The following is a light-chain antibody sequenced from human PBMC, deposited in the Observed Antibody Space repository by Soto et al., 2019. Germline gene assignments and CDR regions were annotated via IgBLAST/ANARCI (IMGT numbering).Light chain of an antibody. CDR3: CSYAGSYTRV. V-gene: IGLV2-11*01. Sequence: QSALTQPRSVSGSPGQSVTISCTGTSSDVGGYNYVSWYQQHPGKAPKLMIYDVSKRPSGVPDRFSGSKSGNTASLTISGLQAEDEADYYCCSYAGSYTRVFGPGTKVTV. CDR2: DVS. CDR1: SSDVGGYNY. J-gene: IGLJ1*01.